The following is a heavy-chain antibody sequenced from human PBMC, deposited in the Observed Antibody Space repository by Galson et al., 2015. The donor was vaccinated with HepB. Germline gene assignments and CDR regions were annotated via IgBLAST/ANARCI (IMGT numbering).Heavy chain of an antibody. CDR2: IDWDDDK. J-gene: IGHJ3*02. V-gene: IGHV2-70*11. D-gene: IGHD4-23*01. CDR3: ARRQVGGNPEDDAFDI. Sequence: PALVKPTQTLTLTCTFSGFSLSTSGMCVSWIRQPPGKALEWLARIDWDDDKYYSTSLKTRLTISKDTSKNQVVLTMTNMDPVDTATYYCARRQVGGNPEDDAFDIWGQGTMVTVSS. CDR1: GFSLSTSGMC.